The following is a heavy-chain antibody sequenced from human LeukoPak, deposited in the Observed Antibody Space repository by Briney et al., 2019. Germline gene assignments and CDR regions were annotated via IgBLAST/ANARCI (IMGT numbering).Heavy chain of an antibody. CDR2: ISGSGGST. D-gene: IGHD3-10*01. Sequence: QPGGSLRLSCAASGFTFSTYAMSWVRQAPGKGLEWVSVISGSGGSTYYADSVKGRFTISRDNSKNTLYLQMNSLSAEDTAGYYCSQFGLAGSGRFHDVVYIRGQGTMVTVSS. CDR1: GFTFSTYA. V-gene: IGHV3-23*01. CDR3: SQFGLAGSGRFHDVVYI. J-gene: IGHJ3*02.